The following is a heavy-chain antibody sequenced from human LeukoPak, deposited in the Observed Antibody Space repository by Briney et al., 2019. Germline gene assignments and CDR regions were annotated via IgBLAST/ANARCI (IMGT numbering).Heavy chain of an antibody. V-gene: IGHV1-18*01. D-gene: IGHD5-18*01. CDR1: GYTFTSYG. J-gene: IGHJ4*02. CDR3: ARGYTEEQLWLLGY. CDR2: ISAYNGNT. Sequence: VASVKVSCKASGYTFTSYGISWVRQAPGQGLEWMGWISAYNGNTNYAQKLQGRVTMTTDTSTSTAYMELRSLRSDDTAVYYCARGYTEEQLWLLGYWGQGTLVTVSS.